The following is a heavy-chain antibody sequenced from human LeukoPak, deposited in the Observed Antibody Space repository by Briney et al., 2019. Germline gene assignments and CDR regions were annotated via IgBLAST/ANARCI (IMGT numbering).Heavy chain of an antibody. CDR2: ISSSGSTI. V-gene: IGHV3-48*03. J-gene: IGHJ4*02. Sequence: GGSLRLSCAASGFTFSSYEMNWVRQAPGKGLEWVSYISSSGSTIYYADSVKGRFTISRDNAKNSLYLQMNSLRAEDTAVYYCARERHDYGLDYWGQGTLVTVSS. D-gene: IGHD4-17*01. CDR3: ARERHDYGLDY. CDR1: GFTFSSYE.